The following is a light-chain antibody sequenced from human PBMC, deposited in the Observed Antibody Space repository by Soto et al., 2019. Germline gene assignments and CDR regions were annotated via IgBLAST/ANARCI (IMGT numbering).Light chain of an antibody. CDR2: KAS. Sequence: DIQMTQSPSTLSASVGDRVTITCRASQSISSWLAWYQQKPGKAPKLLIYKASSLESGVPSRFSGSGSGTEFTLTISGLQPDDFATYYCQQYNSYSPWTFGPGTKV. J-gene: IGKJ1*01. V-gene: IGKV1-5*03. CDR1: QSISSW. CDR3: QQYNSYSPWT.